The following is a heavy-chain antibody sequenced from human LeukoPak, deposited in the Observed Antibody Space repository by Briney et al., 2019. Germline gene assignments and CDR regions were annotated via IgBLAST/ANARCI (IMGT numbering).Heavy chain of an antibody. D-gene: IGHD2/OR15-2a*01. CDR1: GFTVSSNY. J-gene: IGHJ5*02. CDR3: ARSRIVLHWFDP. V-gene: IGHV3-23*01. Sequence: PGGSLRLSCAASGFTVSSNYMSWVRQAPGKGLEWVSTISASGLSTYHTDSVTGRFTISRDNSKNTLYLQMNSLKAEDTAVYYWARSRIVLHWFDPWGQGSLVTVS. CDR2: ISASGLST.